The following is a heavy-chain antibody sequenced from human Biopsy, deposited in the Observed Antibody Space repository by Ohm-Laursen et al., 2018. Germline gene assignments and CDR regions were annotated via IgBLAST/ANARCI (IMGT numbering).Heavy chain of an antibody. V-gene: IGHV1-69*06. J-gene: IGHJ2*01. CDR3: ARGLGGYDYWYFDL. CDR2: IMSLYNTT. CDR1: GGMFNSYT. D-gene: IGHD5-12*01. Sequence: ASVKVSCKASGGMFNSYTINWLRQAPGQGLQRMGGIMSLYNTTNYAQKFWDRITVTADKSTNTVYMTLSSLTSEDTAVYFCARGLGGYDYWYFDLWGRGTLVSVSS.